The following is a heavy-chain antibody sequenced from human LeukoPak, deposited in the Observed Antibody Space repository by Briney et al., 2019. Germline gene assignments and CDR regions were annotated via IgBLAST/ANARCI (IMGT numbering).Heavy chain of an antibody. V-gene: IGHV3-30-3*01. CDR2: ISYDGSNK. CDR1: GFTFSSYA. CDR3: ARGQTGYDY. D-gene: IGHD5-18*01. Sequence: GGSLRLPCAASGFTFSSYAMHWVRQAPGKGLEWGAVISYDGSNKYYADSVKGRFTISRDNSKNTLYLQMNSLRAEDTAVYYCARGQTGYDYWGQGTLVTVSS. J-gene: IGHJ4*02.